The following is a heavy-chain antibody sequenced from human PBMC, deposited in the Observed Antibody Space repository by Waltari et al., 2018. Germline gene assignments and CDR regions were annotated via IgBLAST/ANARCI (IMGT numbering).Heavy chain of an antibody. CDR2: INHSGST. Sequence: QVQLQQWGAGLLKPSETLSLTCAVYGGSFSGYYWSWIRQPPGKGLEWIGEINHSGSTNYNPSLKSRVTISVDTSKNQFSLKLSSVTAADTAVYYCARDHYDILTGQGYFDLWGRGTLVTVSS. CDR3: ARDHYDILTGQGYFDL. J-gene: IGHJ2*01. D-gene: IGHD3-9*01. CDR1: GGSFSGYY. V-gene: IGHV4-34*01.